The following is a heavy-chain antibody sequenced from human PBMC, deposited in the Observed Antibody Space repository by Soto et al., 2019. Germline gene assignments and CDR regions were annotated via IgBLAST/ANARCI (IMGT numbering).Heavy chain of an antibody. CDR2: IYYSGST. CDR1: DGSISSSSYY. J-gene: IGHJ5*02. D-gene: IGHD6-13*01. V-gene: IGHV4-39*01. CDR3: ARQYSSPT. Sequence: SETMSLTCTFSDGSISSSSYYWGWIRQPPGKGLEWIGSIYYSGSTYYNPSLKSRVTISVDTSKNQFSLKLSSVTAADTAVYYCARQYSSPTWGQGTLVTVSS.